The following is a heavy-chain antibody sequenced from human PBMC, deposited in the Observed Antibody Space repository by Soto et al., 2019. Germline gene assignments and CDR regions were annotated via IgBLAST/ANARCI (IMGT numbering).Heavy chain of an antibody. V-gene: IGHV4-39*01. CDR3: ARTRAVWFDP. Sequence: PSETLSLTCTVSGGYIRGSSYYWGWIRQPPGKGLEWIGSIYYSGSTYYNPSLKSRVTISVDTSKNQFSLKLSSVTAADTAVYYCARTRAVWFDPWGQGTLVTVSS. CDR1: GGYIRGSSYY. CDR2: IYYSGST. D-gene: IGHD6-19*01. J-gene: IGHJ5*02.